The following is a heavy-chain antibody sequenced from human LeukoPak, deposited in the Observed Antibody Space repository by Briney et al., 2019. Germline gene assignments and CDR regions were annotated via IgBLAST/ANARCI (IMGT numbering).Heavy chain of an antibody. Sequence: SETLSLTCDVSGGSVTSTNWWTWVRQPPGKGLEWIGEVHPDGRTNYNLSLKSRLIMSVDLPENHISLKLTSVTAADTAVYYAREGGFYRPLDYSGQGTLVTVSS. J-gene: IGHJ4*02. D-gene: IGHD3-3*01. V-gene: IGHV4-4*02. CDR2: VHPDGRT. CDR1: GGSVTSTNW. CDR3: AREGGFYRPLDY.